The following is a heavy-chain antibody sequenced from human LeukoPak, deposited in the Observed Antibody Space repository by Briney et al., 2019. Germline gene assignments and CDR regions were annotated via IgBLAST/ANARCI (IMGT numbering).Heavy chain of an antibody. CDR1: GFTFSSYT. V-gene: IGHV3-30*04. J-gene: IGHJ4*02. CDR2: ISHDGGDK. D-gene: IGHD4-17*01. Sequence: GGSLRLSCAASGFTFSSYTMHWVRQAPGKGLEWVAFISHDGGDKFSADSVKGRFSISRDNSKNTLYLQMNSLRAGDTALYYCARDLAYGDYGDWGQGTLVTVSS. CDR3: ARDLAYGDYGD.